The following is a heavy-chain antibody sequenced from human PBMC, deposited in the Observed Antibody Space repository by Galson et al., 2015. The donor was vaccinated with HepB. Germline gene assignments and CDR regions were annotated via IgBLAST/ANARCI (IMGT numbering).Heavy chain of an antibody. CDR2: ISSSSSTI. V-gene: IGHV3-48*01. Sequence: SLRLSCATSGFIFRNYSMNWVRQAPGKGLEWVSYISSSSSTIYYADSVKGRFTIPRDKANNSLYLQMNSLRVEDTAVYYCARDGWWLRPTKFDYWGQGTLVTVSS. CDR3: ARDGWWLRPTKFDY. D-gene: IGHD5-12*01. CDR1: GFIFRNYS. J-gene: IGHJ4*02.